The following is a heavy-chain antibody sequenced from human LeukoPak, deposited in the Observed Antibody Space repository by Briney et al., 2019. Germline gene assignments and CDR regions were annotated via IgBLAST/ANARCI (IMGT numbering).Heavy chain of an antibody. CDR3: ARDGEVLLWFGELPRFDP. CDR1: GGSISSSSYY. J-gene: IGHJ5*02. D-gene: IGHD3-10*01. V-gene: IGHV4-39*02. Sequence: SETLSLTCTVSGGSISSSSYYWGWIRQPPGKGLEWIGRIYYSGSTYYNPSLKSRVTISVDTSKNQFSLKLSSVTAADTAVYYCARDGEVLLWFGELPRFDPWGQGTLVTVSS. CDR2: IYYSGST.